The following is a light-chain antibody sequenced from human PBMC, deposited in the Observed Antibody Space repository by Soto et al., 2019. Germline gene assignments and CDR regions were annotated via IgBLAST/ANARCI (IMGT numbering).Light chain of an antibody. CDR2: GAS. V-gene: IGKV3-20*01. J-gene: IGKJ4*01. CDR1: QSVYSNF. CDR3: QQYGSSPLT. Sequence: EIVLTQSPGTLSLSPGERATLSCRASQSVYSNFLAWYQQKPGQAPRLLIYGASSRATGIPNRSSGSGSGTDFTLTISRLEPEDVAVYYCQQYGSSPLTFGGGTKVEIK.